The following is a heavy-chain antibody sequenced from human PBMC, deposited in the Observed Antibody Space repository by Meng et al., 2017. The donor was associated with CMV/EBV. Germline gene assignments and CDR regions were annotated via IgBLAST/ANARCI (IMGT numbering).Heavy chain of an antibody. CDR2: IYTSGST. V-gene: IGHV4-4*07. CDR3: ARGSYYRYVIDY. CDR1: GGSSSSYY. Sequence: VRRQEPAQGLVSPPETPSVPCTASGGSSSSYYWSWIRQPAGKGLEWIGRIYTSGSTNYNPSLKSRITMSVDTSKNQFSLKLSSVTAADTAVYYCARGSYYRYVIDYWGQGTLVTVSS. D-gene: IGHD2-21*01. J-gene: IGHJ4*02.